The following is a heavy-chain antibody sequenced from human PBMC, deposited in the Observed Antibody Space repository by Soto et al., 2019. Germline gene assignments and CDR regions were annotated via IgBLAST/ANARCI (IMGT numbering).Heavy chain of an antibody. V-gene: IGHV3-13*05. CDR1: GFTLIAYD. J-gene: IGHJ6*02. D-gene: IGHD3-3*01. Sequence: PGGSLILSCSASGFTLIAYDMHWVRQAEGEGLEWVSALGAADDPYYLDSVKGRFTISRDNAKNSLYLQMNSLRAEDTAVYYCAREVLRFLEWLPQYYYYGMDVWGQGTTVTVSS. CDR2: LGAADDP. CDR3: AREVLRFLEWLPQYYYYGMDV.